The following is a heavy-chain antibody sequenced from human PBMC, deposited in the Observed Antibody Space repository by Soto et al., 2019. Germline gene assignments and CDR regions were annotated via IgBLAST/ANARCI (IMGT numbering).Heavy chain of an antibody. CDR2: IAYDGNNK. V-gene: IGHV3-30-3*01. D-gene: IGHD3-10*01. Sequence: QVQLVESGGGVVQPGRSLSLSCAASGFTFSNYAMHWVRQAPGKGLEWVAVIAYDGNNKYYVDSVKGRFTISRDNSNNTLYLQMNSLRVEDTAVYYCARDRGREWHAYWGQGTLVTVSS. CDR1: GFTFSNYA. J-gene: IGHJ4*02. CDR3: ARDRGREWHAY.